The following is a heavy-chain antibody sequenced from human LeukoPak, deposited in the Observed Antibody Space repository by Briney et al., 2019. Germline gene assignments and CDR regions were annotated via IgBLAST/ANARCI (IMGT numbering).Heavy chain of an antibody. Sequence: GGSLRLSCADSGFTFTNYAMSWVRQAPGKGLEWVSAIVGGGATTFYADSVKGRFTISRDNAKNTVSLQMNFLRADDTAVYYCAKARLSTGWAYNDDWGQGTLVTVSS. CDR1: GFTFTNYA. D-gene: IGHD6-19*01. V-gene: IGHV3-23*01. J-gene: IGHJ4*02. CDR2: IVGGGATT. CDR3: AKARLSTGWAYNDD.